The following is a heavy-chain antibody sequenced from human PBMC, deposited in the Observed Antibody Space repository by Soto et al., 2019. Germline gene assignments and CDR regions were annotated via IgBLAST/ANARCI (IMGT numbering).Heavy chain of an antibody. CDR3: WRCCGGDRYSD. Sequence: QVQLQESGPGLVKPSETLSLTCAVSGGSITSTSWWIWVRQPPGKGLEWIGEVFHNGNTDYNPSPISPVNISLTKSKSPLSLRLSSVTAAETAVYYCWRCCGGDRYSDWGQGTLGTVSS. J-gene: IGHJ4*02. D-gene: IGHD2-21*01. CDR1: GGSITSTSW. CDR2: VFHNGNT. V-gene: IGHV4-4*02.